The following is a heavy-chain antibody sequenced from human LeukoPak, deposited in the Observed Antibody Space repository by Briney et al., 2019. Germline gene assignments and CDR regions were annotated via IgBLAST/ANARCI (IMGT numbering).Heavy chain of an antibody. J-gene: IGHJ4*02. CDR3: AKPGPGGPPAYLDS. D-gene: IGHD1-26*01. V-gene: IGHV3-30*02. Sequence: GGSLRLSCETFGFTFGSYGMYWVRQAPGKGLQWVTYIRSDGNQKDYTDSVKGRFTISRDDSKNTLYLQMNSLSTEDTAVYYCAKPGPGGPPAYLDSWGQGTLVTVSS. CDR1: GFTFGSYG. CDR2: IRSDGNQK.